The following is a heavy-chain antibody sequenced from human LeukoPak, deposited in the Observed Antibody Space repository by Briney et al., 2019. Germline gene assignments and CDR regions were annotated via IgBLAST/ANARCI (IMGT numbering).Heavy chain of an antibody. V-gene: IGHV4-4*07. CDR3: VSRATVTTYYYYYMDV. Sequence: PSETLSLTCSVSGGSISNYYWSWIRQPAGKGREWIGRIYTTGNTDYNPSLKSRVTISVDTSKNQFSLKLSSVTAADTAVYYCVSRATVTTYYYYYMDVWGKGTTVTVSS. D-gene: IGHD4-17*01. CDR1: GGSISNYY. CDR2: IYTTGNT. J-gene: IGHJ6*03.